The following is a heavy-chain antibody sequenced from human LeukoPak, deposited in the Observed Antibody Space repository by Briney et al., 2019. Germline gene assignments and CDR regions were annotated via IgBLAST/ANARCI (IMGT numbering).Heavy chain of an antibody. CDR1: GFTFSSYS. J-gene: IGHJ4*02. Sequence: PGGSLRLSCAASGFTFSSYSMNWVRQAPGKGLEWVSAITGSGGSTYYADPVKGRFTISRDNSNNTLYLQMSSLRADDTAVYYCTKGRGDSSGWRFDYWGQGTLVTVSS. D-gene: IGHD6-19*01. V-gene: IGHV3-23*01. CDR3: TKGRGDSSGWRFDY. CDR2: ITGSGGST.